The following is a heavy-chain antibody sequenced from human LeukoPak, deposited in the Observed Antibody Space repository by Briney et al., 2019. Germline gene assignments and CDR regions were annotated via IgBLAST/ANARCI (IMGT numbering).Heavy chain of an antibody. CDR1: GFTFSTYS. J-gene: IGHJ4*02. CDR2: INSSGIVI. V-gene: IGHV3-48*04. Sequence: PGGSLRLSCEASGFTFSTYSMNWVRQAPGKGLEWVSYINSSGIVIYYADSVKGRFTISRDNAKNSLYLQMNSLRAEDTAVYYCARDSPNGSSGYTLDYWGQGTLVTVSS. CDR3: ARDSPNGSSGYTLDY. D-gene: IGHD3-22*01.